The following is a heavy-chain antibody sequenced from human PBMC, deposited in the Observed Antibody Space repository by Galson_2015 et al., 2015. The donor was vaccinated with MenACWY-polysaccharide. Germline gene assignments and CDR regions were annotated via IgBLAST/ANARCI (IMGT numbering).Heavy chain of an antibody. CDR2: ISYDETKK. CDR3: ARDYCSRTSCYGLDV. J-gene: IGHJ6*02. CDR1: GFTFNSSA. Sequence: SLRLGCAASGFTFNSSAMHWVRQASRKGLYWVAVISYDETKKYYAVFVKCRFTISRENSQNTLYRQMNSLRAEDAAVYYCARDYCSRTSCYGLDVWGQGTTVIVSS. D-gene: IGHD2-2*01. V-gene: IGHV3-30-3*01.